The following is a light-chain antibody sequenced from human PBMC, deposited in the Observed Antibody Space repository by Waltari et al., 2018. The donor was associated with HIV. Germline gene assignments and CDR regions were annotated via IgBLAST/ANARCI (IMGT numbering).Light chain of an antibody. V-gene: IGLV1-36*01. CDR3: AAWDDSLNGVV. CDR2: YDD. CDR1: SSNIGNNA. J-gene: IGLJ2*01. Sequence: QPPSVSEAPRQRVTISCSGSSSNIGNNAVNWYQQLPGKPPKLLIYYDDLLASGVSDRFSGSKSGTSASLAISGLQSEDESDYYCAAWDDSLNGVVFGGGTKLTVL.